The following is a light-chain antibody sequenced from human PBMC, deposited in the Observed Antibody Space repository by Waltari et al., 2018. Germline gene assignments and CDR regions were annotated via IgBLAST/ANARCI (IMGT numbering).Light chain of an antibody. CDR2: DAS. CDR3: QQYDNLPIT. J-gene: IGKJ5*01. Sequence: DIQMNQYPSSMSASVGDRVTITCRASKDISNYLNWYQQKPGKAPNLLIYDASTVETGVPSTFSGSGSGTNFTFTISSLQPEDIATFYCQQYDNLPITFGQGTRLEIK. V-gene: IGKV1-33*01. CDR1: KDISNY.